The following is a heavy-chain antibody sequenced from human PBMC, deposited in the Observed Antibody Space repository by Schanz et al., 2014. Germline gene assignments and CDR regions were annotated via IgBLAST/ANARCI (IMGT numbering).Heavy chain of an antibody. CDR3: ARKMKLGVYGGKGHDSLDI. CDR1: GFTFSSHW. V-gene: IGHV3-74*01. CDR2: INSVGSNT. Sequence: EVQLVQSGGGLVQPGGSLRLSCAASGFTFSSHWMHWVRQDPGPGLVWVARINSVGSNTDYADSVTGRFTISRDNAKNTLYLQMNTLRAEDTAVYYCARKMKLGVYGGKGHDSLDIWGQGTMVTVSS. J-gene: IGHJ3*02. D-gene: IGHD4-17*01.